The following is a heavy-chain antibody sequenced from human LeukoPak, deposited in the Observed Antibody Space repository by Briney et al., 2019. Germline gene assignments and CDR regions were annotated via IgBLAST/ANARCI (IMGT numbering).Heavy chain of an antibody. J-gene: IGHJ4*02. CDR1: GFTFDDYA. D-gene: IGHD5-18*01. CDR2: ISWNSGSI. CDR3: ARSWIQLWSDY. Sequence: GGSLRLSCAASGFTFDDYAMHWVRQAPGKGLEWVSGISWNSGSIGYADSVKGRFTISRDNSKNTLYLQMNSLRAEDTAVYYCARSWIQLWSDYWGQGTLVTVSS. V-gene: IGHV3-9*01.